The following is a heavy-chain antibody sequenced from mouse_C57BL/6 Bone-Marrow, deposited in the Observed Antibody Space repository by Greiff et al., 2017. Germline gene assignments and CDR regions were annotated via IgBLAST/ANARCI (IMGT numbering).Heavy chain of an antibody. CDR2: INTNYGTT. J-gene: IGHJ3*01. CDR3: ARGRLRRGFAY. Sequence: EVQLQQSGPELVKPGASVKISCKASGYSLTDYNMNRVKQSNGKSHEWIGVINTNYGTTSYNQQFKGKATLTVDQSSSTAYMQLNSLTSEDSSVYYCARGRLRRGFAYWGQGTLVTVSA. V-gene: IGHV1-39*01. CDR1: GYSLTDYN. D-gene: IGHD2-4*01.